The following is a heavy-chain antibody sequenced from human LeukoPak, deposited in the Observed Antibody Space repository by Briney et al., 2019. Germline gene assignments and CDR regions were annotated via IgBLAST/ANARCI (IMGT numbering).Heavy chain of an antibody. CDR1: GGSISSYY. V-gene: IGHV4-59*01. CDR2: TYYSGST. CDR3: ARDQTIAAPSYYYGMDV. J-gene: IGHJ6*02. D-gene: IGHD6-13*01. Sequence: SETLSLTCTVSGGSISSYYWSWIRQPPGKGLEWIGYTYYSGSTNYNPSLKSRVTISVDTSKNQFSLKLSSVTAADTAVYFCARDQTIAAPSYYYGMDVWGQGTTVTVSS.